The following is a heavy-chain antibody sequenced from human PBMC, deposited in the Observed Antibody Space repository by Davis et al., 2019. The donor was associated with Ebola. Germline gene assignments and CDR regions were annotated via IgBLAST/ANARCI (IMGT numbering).Heavy chain of an antibody. Sequence: PGGSLRLSCATSGFTFNNYAMNWVRQAPGKGLEWVSTIGSSGASTYYADSVKGRFTISRDNSENTLYLQMNSLRAEDTAVYYCAKDLDYDFWRHYGMDVWGQGTTVTVSS. CDR3: AKDLDYDFWRHYGMDV. CDR2: IGSSGAST. D-gene: IGHD3-3*01. J-gene: IGHJ6*02. V-gene: IGHV3-23*01. CDR1: GFTFNNYA.